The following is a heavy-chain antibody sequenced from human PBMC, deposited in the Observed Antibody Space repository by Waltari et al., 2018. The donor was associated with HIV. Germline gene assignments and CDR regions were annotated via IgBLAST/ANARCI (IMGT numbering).Heavy chain of an antibody. CDR3: AKDVAVADYFDY. D-gene: IGHD6-19*01. CDR1: GFTFSSYG. Sequence: QVQLVESGGGVVQPGRSLRLSCAASGFTFSSYGMHWVRQAPGKGLEWVAVISYDGSNKYYADSVKGRFTISRDNSKNTLYLQMNSLRAEDTAVYYCAKDVAVADYFDYWGQGTLVTVSS. J-gene: IGHJ4*02. V-gene: IGHV3-30*18. CDR2: ISYDGSNK.